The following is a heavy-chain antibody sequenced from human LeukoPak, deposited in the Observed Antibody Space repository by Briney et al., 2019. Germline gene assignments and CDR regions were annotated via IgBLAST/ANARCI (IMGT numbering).Heavy chain of an antibody. CDR2: INHSGST. J-gene: IGHJ6*02. CDR1: GGSFSGYY. D-gene: IGHD6-6*01. Sequence: PSETLSLTCAVYGGSFSGYYWSWIRQPPGKGLEWIGEINHSGSTNYNPSLKSRVTISVDTSKNQFSLKLSSVTAADTAVYYCARSIGNRYYYYGMDVWGQGTTVTVSS. CDR3: ARSIGNRYYYYGMDV. V-gene: IGHV4-34*01.